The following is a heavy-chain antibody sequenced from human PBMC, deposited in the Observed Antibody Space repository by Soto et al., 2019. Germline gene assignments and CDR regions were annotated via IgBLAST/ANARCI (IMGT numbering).Heavy chain of an antibody. CDR1: GFTFSSYG. CDR3: AKEVAVAGDFDY. D-gene: IGHD6-19*01. J-gene: IGHJ4*01. V-gene: IGHV3-30*18. CDR2: ISSDGSTS. Sequence: QVRLVESGGGVVQPGRSLRLSCVASGFTFSSYGIHWVRQAPGKGLEWVAVISSDGSTSYYADSVKCRFTISRDNSKNALYLQMDSLRPEDTAVYYCAKEVAVAGDFDYWGLGTLVTVSS.